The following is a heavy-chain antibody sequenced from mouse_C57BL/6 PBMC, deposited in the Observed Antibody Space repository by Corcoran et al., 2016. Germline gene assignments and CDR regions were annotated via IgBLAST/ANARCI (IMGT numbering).Heavy chain of an antibody. CDR2: INTYSGVP. CDR3: VRDSNWYFDV. CDR1: GYTFTTYG. Sequence: QIQLVQSGPELKKPGETVKISCKASGYTFTTYGMSWVKQAPGKDLKWMGWINTYSGVPTYADDFKGRFAFSLETSASTAYLQINNLKNEDTAKYFCVRDSNWYFDVWGTGTTVTVS. V-gene: IGHV9-3*01. J-gene: IGHJ1*03.